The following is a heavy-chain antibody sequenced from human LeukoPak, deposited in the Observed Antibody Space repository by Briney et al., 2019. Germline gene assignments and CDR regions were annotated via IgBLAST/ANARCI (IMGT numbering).Heavy chain of an antibody. CDR1: GYTFTNYY. Sequence: ASVKVSSKPSGYTFTNYYVHWVRQAPGQGLEWMGIIKPSGRGTTYAQKFQGRVTMTRDTPTSTVYMELSSLRSEDTAVYYCARQYSSGYFFLDYWGQGTLVTVSS. J-gene: IGHJ4*02. CDR2: IKPSGRGT. V-gene: IGHV1-46*01. CDR3: ARQYSSGYFFLDY. D-gene: IGHD6-25*01.